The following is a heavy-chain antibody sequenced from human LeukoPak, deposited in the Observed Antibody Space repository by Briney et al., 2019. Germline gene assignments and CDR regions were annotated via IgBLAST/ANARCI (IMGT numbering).Heavy chain of an antibody. J-gene: IGHJ4*02. Sequence: GGSLRLSCAASGFTFSGSVMHWVRQASGKGLEWVGRIRSKANNYATAYVASVKGRFTISRDDSKNTVFLQMNSLKTEDTAVYYCTSNYCSGGSCYLYWGQGTLVTVSS. CDR2: IRSKANNYAT. CDR1: GFTFSGSV. V-gene: IGHV3-73*01. D-gene: IGHD2-15*01. CDR3: TSNYCSGGSCYLY.